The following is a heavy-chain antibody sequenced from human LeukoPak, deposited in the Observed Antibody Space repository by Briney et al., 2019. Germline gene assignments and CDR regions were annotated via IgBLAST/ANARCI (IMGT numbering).Heavy chain of an antibody. J-gene: IGHJ4*02. CDR2: INHSGST. V-gene: IGHV4-34*01. D-gene: IGHD3-3*01. CDR1: GGSFSGYY. Sequence: SETLSLTCAVYGGSFSGYYWSWIRRPPGKGLEWIGEINHSGSTYYNPSLKSRVTISVDTSKNQFSLKLSSVTAADTAVYYCARAGYDFWSGYYYLDYWGQGTLVTVSS. CDR3: ARAGYDFWSGYYYLDY.